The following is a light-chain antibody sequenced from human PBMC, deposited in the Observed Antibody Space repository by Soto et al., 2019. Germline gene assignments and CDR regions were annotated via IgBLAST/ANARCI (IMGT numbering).Light chain of an antibody. V-gene: IGLV1-47*02. CDR1: SSNIGGTNY. Sequence: QSVLTQPPSASGTPGQRVFISCSGSSSNIGGTNYAYWYQQLTGAAPKLLMHSNNLRPSGVPERISGSMSGTSASLAISGLRSEDEAVDYCASWDDRLGAVIFGGGTKVTVL. CDR2: SNN. CDR3: ASWDDRLGAVI. J-gene: IGLJ2*01.